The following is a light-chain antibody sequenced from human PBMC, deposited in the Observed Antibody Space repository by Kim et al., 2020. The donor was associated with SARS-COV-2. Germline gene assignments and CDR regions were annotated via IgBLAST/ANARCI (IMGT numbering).Light chain of an antibody. CDR1: QSVSNS. CDR3: QQYNNWPYT. V-gene: IGKV3-15*01. CDR2: GAS. Sequence: SVSPEERATLTCRARQSVSNSLAWYQQRPGQAPRLLIYGASTRATGIPARFSGSGSGTEFTLTISSLQSEDFAVYYCQQYNNWPYTFGQGTKLEI. J-gene: IGKJ2*01.